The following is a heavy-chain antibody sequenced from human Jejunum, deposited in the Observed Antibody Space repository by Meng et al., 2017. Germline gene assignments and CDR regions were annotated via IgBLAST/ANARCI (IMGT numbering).Heavy chain of an antibody. CDR1: GGSISTAGYY. CDR3: ARDTAGFGP. V-gene: IGHV4-39*07. Sequence: QLTRQESGPGLVKPSESLPLTCAVSGGSISTAGYYWGWIRQSPGKGLEWIGSIFYSGTTYYNPSLKSRVTISIDTSKNQFSLKMNSVTAADTVVYYCARDTAGFGPWGQGTLVTVSS. J-gene: IGHJ5*02. CDR2: IFYSGTT. D-gene: IGHD6-13*01.